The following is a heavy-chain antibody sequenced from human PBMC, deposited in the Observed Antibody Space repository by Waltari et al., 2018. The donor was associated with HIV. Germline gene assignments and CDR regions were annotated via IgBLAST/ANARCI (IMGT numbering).Heavy chain of an antibody. D-gene: IGHD6-13*01. J-gene: IGHJ2*01. CDR2: INHSGTT. V-gene: IGHV4-34*01. CDR3: ARGRISSSVIWYFDL. Sequence: QVQLQQWGAGLLTPSETLSLTCTVYGGSFSGYYWSWIRQPPGKGLEWIGEINHSGTTNYNPSLKSRVTISVEASKNQFSLNLTSVTAADAAVYYCARGRISSSVIWYFDLWGRGTLVTVSS. CDR1: GGSFSGYY.